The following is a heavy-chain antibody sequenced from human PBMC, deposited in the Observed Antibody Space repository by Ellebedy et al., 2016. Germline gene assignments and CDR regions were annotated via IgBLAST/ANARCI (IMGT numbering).Heavy chain of an antibody. CDR3: ARSATDSRGSPLDY. Sequence: GGSLRLSXEASGFTFSRYGMHWVRQAPGKGLDWVAAISNNADTELYADSVKGRFSISRDNSRNTVSLQMNSLREEDTAVYFCARSATDSRGSPLDYWGHGTLVSVSS. CDR1: GFTFSRYG. D-gene: IGHD3-22*01. CDR2: ISNNADTE. V-gene: IGHV3-30*19. J-gene: IGHJ4*01.